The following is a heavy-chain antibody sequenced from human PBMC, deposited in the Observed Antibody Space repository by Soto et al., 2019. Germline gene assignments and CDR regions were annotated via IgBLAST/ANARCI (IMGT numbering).Heavy chain of an antibody. Sequence: GGSLRLSCAASGVTFSSYAMSWVRQAPGKGLEWVAAISGSGGSTYYADSVKGRFTISRDNSKNSLYLQMNSLSAEDKAVYYSAKNADYGDSARPYNWFDPWGQGTLVTVSS. CDR1: GVTFSSYA. CDR2: ISGSGGST. CDR3: AKNADYGDSARPYNWFDP. J-gene: IGHJ5*02. D-gene: IGHD4-17*01. V-gene: IGHV3-23*01.